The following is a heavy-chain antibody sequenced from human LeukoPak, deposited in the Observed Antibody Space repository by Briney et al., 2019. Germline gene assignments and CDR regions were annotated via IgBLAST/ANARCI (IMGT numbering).Heavy chain of an antibody. D-gene: IGHD3-22*01. CDR2: ISHDGSTK. Sequence: GGSLRLSCAASGFTFSSYAMHWVRQAPGKGLEWVAVISHDGSTKYYADSVKGRFTISRDNAKNSLYLQMNSLRDEDTAVYYCARAAPYYYDSSGYSAFDSWGQGTMVTVSA. CDR3: ARAAPYYYDSSGYSAFDS. CDR1: GFTFSSYA. J-gene: IGHJ3*02. V-gene: IGHV3-30-3*01.